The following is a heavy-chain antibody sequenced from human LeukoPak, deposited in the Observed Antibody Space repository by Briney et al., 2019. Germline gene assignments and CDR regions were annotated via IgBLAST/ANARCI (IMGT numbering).Heavy chain of an antibody. CDR3: ARPSHSGSEGFDY. CDR2: IYPGDSDT. D-gene: IGHD1-26*01. J-gene: IGHJ4*02. V-gene: IGHV5-51*01. CDR1: GSTFTSYW. Sequence: GESLQISCKGSGSTFTSYWIGWVRQMPGKGLEWMGVIYPGDSDTRYSPSFQGQVTISADKSISTAYLQWSSLKASDTAMYYCARPSHSGSEGFDYWGQGTLVTVSS.